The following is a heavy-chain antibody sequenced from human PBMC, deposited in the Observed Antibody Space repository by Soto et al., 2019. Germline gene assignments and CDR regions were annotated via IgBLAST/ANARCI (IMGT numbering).Heavy chain of an antibody. V-gene: IGHV3-23*01. CDR1: GFTFSSYA. D-gene: IGHD4-4*01. Sequence: GGSLRLSCAASGFTFSSYAMSWVRQAPGKGLEWVSAISGSGGSTYYADSVKGRFTISRDSSKNTLYLQMNSLRAEDTAVYYCAKDHYSNPRGYYYGMDVWGQGTTVTVSS. CDR2: ISGSGGST. CDR3: AKDHYSNPRGYYYGMDV. J-gene: IGHJ6*02.